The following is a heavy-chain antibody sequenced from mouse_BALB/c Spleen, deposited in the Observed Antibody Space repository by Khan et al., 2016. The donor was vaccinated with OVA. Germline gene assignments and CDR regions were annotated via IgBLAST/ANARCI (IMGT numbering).Heavy chain of an antibody. D-gene: IGHD2-14*01. J-gene: IGHJ3*01. V-gene: IGHV1-4*01. CDR1: GYTFTSYT. Sequence: QVQLQQSGAELARPGASVKMSCKASGYTFTSYTIHWIKKRPGQGLDWIGYINPSNDYTNYNQKFKDKATLTTDKSSTTAYLRLSSLTSDDSAVYNCVRDGAYHRNDGWFAYWGQGTLVTVSA. CDR3: VRDGAYHRNDGWFAY. CDR2: INPSNDYT.